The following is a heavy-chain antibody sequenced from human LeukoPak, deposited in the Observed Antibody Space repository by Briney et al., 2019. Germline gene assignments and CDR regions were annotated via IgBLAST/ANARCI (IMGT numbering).Heavy chain of an antibody. Sequence: SETLSLTCAVSGGSISSGGHSWSWIRQPPGKGLEWIGYIYHSGSTYYNPSLKSRVTISVDRSKNQFSLKLSSVTAADTAVYYCARDSAATAVTPSGGAFDIWGQGTMVTVSS. CDR1: GGSISSGGHS. CDR2: IYHSGST. J-gene: IGHJ3*02. D-gene: IGHD4-23*01. V-gene: IGHV4-30-2*01. CDR3: ARDSAATAVTPSGGAFDI.